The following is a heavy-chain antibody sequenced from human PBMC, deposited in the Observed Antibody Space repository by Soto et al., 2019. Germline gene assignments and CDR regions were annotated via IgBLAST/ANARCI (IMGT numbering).Heavy chain of an antibody. V-gene: IGHV3-23*01. D-gene: IGHD3-22*01. CDR2: ISGSGGST. J-gene: IGHJ4*02. CDR1: GFTFSSYA. CDR3: AKGSSNNSYDSSGYYPPFDY. Sequence: EVQLLESGGGLVQPGGSLRLSCAASGFTFSSYAMSWVRQAPGKGLEWVSAISGSGGSTYYADSVKGRFTISRDNSKNTLYLQMNSLRAEDTAVYYCAKGSSNNSYDSSGYYPPFDYWGQGTLVTVSS.